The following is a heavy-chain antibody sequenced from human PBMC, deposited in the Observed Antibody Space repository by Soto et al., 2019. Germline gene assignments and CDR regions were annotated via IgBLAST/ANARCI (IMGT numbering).Heavy chain of an antibody. CDR3: AREGQGGWLGNWYFDL. V-gene: IGHV3-21*01. CDR2: ISSSSSYI. D-gene: IGHD6-19*01. Sequence: GGSLRLSCAASGFTFSSYSMNWVRQAPGKGLEWVSSISSSSSYIYYADSVKGRFTISRDNAKNSLYLQMNSLRAEDTAVYYCAREGQGGWLGNWYFDLWGRGTLVTVSS. CDR1: GFTFSSYS. J-gene: IGHJ2*01.